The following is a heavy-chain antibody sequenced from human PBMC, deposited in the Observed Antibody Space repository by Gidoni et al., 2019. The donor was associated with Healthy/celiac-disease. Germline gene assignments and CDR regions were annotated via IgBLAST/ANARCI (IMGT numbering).Heavy chain of an antibody. CDR3: ARASYSSGWYVVH. V-gene: IGHV4-61*02. D-gene: IGHD6-19*01. CDR2: ST. J-gene: IGHJ5*02. Sequence: STNYNPSLKSRVTISVDTSKNQFSLKLSSVTAADTAVYYCARASYSSGWYVVHWGQGTLVTVSS.